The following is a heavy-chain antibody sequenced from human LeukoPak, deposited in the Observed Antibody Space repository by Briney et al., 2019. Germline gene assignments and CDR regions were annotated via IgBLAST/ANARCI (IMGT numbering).Heavy chain of an antibody. Sequence: PSETLSLTCTVSGGSISSSSYYWGWIRQPPGKGLEWIGSIYYSGSTYYNPSLKSRVTISVDTSKNQFSRKLSSVTAADTAVYYCARNEYSSSSYYFDYWGQGTLVTVSS. V-gene: IGHV4-39*07. CDR3: ARNEYSSSSYYFDY. CDR1: GGSISSSSYY. CDR2: IYYSGST. D-gene: IGHD6-13*01. J-gene: IGHJ4*02.